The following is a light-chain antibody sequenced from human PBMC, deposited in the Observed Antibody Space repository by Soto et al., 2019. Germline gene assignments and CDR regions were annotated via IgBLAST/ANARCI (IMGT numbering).Light chain of an antibody. V-gene: IGKV1-17*01. CDR1: QGIRSD. J-gene: IGKJ1*01. CDR2: AAS. Sequence: DIQMTQSPSSLSASVGDRVTIACRASQGIRSDLGWYQQKPGKAPKRLIYAASSLQGGVPSRFSGSGSWTEFTLTLSSLQPEDSATYYCLQHTNYPLTFGQGTKVEIK. CDR3: LQHTNYPLT.